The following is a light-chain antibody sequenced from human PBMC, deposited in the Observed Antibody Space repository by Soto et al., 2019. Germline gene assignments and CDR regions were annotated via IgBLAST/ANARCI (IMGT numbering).Light chain of an antibody. Sequence: DIKMTQSPSSLSASVGDRVTITCRASKSISSYLNWYQQKPGKAPKLLIYAASTLQSGVPSRFSGSGSGTDFTLTISRLQPEDFATYYWQQSYSTPQTCGQGTKVEIK. CDR1: KSISSY. CDR3: QQSYSTPQT. J-gene: IGKJ1*01. CDR2: AAS. V-gene: IGKV1-39*01.